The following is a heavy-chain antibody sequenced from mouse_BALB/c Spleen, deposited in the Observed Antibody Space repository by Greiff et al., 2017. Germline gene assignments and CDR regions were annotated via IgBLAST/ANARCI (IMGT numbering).Heavy chain of an antibody. V-gene: IGHV5-12-1*01. Sequence: EVNVVESGGGLVKPGGSLKLSCAASGFAFSSYDMSWIRQTPEKRLEWVAYISSGGGSTYYPDTVKGRFTISRDNAKNTLYLQMSSLKSEDTAMYYGARPDLVWAGLDDWGQGTSVTGAS. D-gene: IGHD2-10*02. CDR3: ARPDLVWAGLDD. CDR2: ISSGGGST. J-gene: IGHJ4*01. CDR1: GFAFSSYD.